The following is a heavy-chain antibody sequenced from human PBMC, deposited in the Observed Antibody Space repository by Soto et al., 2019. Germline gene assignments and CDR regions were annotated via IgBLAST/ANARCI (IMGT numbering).Heavy chain of an antibody. CDR1: GFTFSSYA. D-gene: IGHD4-17*01. CDR3: AKDYSTVTTDPLSVVLFDY. Sequence: EVQLLESGGGLVQPGGSLRLSCAASGFTFSSYAMSWVRQAPGKGLEWVSIITSDGRTYYADSVKGRFTISRDNSKNTVYLQMNSLRAEDTALYYCAKDYSTVTTDPLSVVLFDYWGQGALVTVSS. V-gene: IGHV3-23*01. CDR2: IITSDGRT. J-gene: IGHJ4*02.